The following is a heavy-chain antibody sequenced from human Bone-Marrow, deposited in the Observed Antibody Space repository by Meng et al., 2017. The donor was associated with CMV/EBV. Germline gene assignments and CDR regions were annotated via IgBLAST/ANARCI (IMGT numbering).Heavy chain of an antibody. V-gene: IGHV3-30*02. D-gene: IGHD2-2*01. Sequence: GGSLRLSCAASGFTFSSYGMHWVRQAPGKGLEWVAFMRYDGSNKYYADSVKGRFTISRDNSKNTRYLQMNSLRAEDTAVDYWGKGRVVPAGFDAFDIWGQGTMVTVSS. CDR3: GKGRVVPAGFDAFDI. CDR2: MRYDGSNK. J-gene: IGHJ3*02. CDR1: GFTFSSYG.